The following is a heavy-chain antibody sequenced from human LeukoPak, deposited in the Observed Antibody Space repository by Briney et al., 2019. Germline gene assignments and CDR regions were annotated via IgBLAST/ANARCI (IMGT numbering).Heavy chain of an antibody. CDR3: ARDLGGTYAHYFDY. Sequence: SGTLSLTCTVSGGSVSSRSYYWSWIRQPPGKGLEWIGYIYYSGSTNYNPSLKSRVTISVDTSKNQFSLKLSSVTAADTAVYFCARDLGGTYAHYFDYWGQGTLVTVSS. CDR2: IYYSGST. CDR1: GGSVSSRSYY. D-gene: IGHD4-17*01. V-gene: IGHV4-61*01. J-gene: IGHJ4*02.